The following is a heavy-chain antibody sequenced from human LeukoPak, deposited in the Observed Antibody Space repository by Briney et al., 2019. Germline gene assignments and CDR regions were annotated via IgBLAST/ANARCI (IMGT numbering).Heavy chain of an antibody. CDR3: ASSSMDQDLDYGMDV. CDR2: ISSSGSTI. V-gene: IGHV3-48*03. J-gene: IGHJ6*02. CDR1: GFTFSSYE. D-gene: IGHD6-6*01. Sequence: GSLRLSCAASGFTFSSYEMNWVRQAPGKGLEWVSNISSSGSTIYYADSVKGRFTISRDNAKNSLYLQMNSLRAEDTAVYYCASSSMDQDLDYGMDVWGQGTTVTVSS.